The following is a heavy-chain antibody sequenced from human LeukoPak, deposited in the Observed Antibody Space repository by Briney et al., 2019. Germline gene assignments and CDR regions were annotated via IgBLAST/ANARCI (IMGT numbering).Heavy chain of an antibody. V-gene: IGHV4-39*01. CDR1: GDSISSSISY. CDR2: IYYSGST. J-gene: IGHJ4*02. D-gene: IGHD5-18*01. CDR3: ARNHTHEGYGYYFDY. Sequence: PSETLSLTCTVSGDSISSSISYWGWIRQPPGKGLEWIGSIYYSGSTHYNPPLKSRVIISVDTSKNQFSLKLSSVTAADTAVYYCARNHTHEGYGYYFDYWGQGTLITVSS.